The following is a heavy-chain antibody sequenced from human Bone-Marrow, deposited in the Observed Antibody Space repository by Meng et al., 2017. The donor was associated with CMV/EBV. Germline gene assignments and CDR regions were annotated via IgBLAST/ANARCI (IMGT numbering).Heavy chain of an antibody. CDR1: GGSFSGYY. Sequence: GSLRLSCAVYGGSFSGYYWSWIRQPPGKGLEWIGEINHSGSTNYNPSLKSRVTISVDTSKNQFSLKLSSVTAADTAVYYCARDPWNYYYYGMDVWGQGTTVTVSS. D-gene: IGHD5-12*01. CDR2: INHSGST. CDR3: ARDPWNYYYYGMDV. V-gene: IGHV4-34*01. J-gene: IGHJ6*02.